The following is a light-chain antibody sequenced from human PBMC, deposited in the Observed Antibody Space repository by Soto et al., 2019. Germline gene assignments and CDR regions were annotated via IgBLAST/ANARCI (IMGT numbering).Light chain of an antibody. J-gene: IGKJ2*01. CDR2: GAS. CDR3: QQYKSYSLF. CDR1: QSISNW. Sequence: DIQMTQSPSTLSASVGDRVTITCRASQSISNWLAWYQQKPGKAPKLLIYGASSLESGVTSRFSGSGSGTEFTLTISSLQPDDFATYYCQQYKSYSLFFGQGTKLEIK. V-gene: IGKV1-5*01.